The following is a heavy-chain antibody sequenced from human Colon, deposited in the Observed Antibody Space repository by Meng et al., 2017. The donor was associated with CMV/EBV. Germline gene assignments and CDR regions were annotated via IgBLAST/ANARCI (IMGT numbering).Heavy chain of an antibody. V-gene: IGHV3-23*01. CDR1: GFTFSSYG. CDR2: ITASGAST. CDR3: AKNWGNDF. Sequence: EVQRLGSGGGLVQPGGSLRLSCAASGFTFSSYGMNWVRDAPGKGLEWVSGITASGASTYYADSVKGRFTISRDNSKNTLYLQMNSLRADDTAVYYCAKNWGNDFWGQGTLVTVSS. J-gene: IGHJ4*02. D-gene: IGHD3-16*01.